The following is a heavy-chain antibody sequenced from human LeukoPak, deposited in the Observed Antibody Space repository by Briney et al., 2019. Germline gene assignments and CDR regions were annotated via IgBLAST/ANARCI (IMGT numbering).Heavy chain of an antibody. Sequence: GGSLRLSCAVSGFTFSSYSMNWVRQAPGKGLEWVSFISSSSSYTYYVDSVKGRFTISRDNAKNSLYLQMNSLRAEDTAVYYCARGSPSSYTTSWFDPWGRGTLVTVPS. CDR2: ISSSSSYT. V-gene: IGHV3-21*01. J-gene: IGHJ5*02. D-gene: IGHD2-2*02. CDR3: ARGSPSSYTTSWFDP. CDR1: GFTFSSYS.